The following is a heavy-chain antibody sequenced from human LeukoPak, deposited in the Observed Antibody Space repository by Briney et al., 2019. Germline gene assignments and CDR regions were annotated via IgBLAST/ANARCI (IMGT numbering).Heavy chain of an antibody. D-gene: IGHD3-10*01. CDR2: ISPDGRTT. V-gene: IGHV3-74*01. Sequence: GGSLRLSCAASGFTFGSYWMHWVRLAPGEGLVWVSRISPDGRTTSYADSVEGRFTISRDSAKNTLYLQMNSLRAEDTAVYYCARTVPGYFFDSWGQGTLVTVSS. CDR3: ARTVPGYFFDS. J-gene: IGHJ4*02. CDR1: GFTFGSYW.